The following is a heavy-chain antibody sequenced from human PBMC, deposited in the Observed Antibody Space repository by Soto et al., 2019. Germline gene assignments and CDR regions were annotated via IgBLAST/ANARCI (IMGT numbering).Heavy chain of an antibody. CDR2: IKGDGSIT. CDR1: EFTFSNYW. Sequence: PGGSLRLSCAASEFTFSNYWMHWVRQAPGKGLVWVPRIKGDGSITNYADSVKGRFTISRDNAKNTLFLQMDSVTADDTAVYYCARGVPGHYATDVWGQGTTVTVSS. V-gene: IGHV3-74*01. J-gene: IGHJ6*02. CDR3: ARGVPGHYATDV.